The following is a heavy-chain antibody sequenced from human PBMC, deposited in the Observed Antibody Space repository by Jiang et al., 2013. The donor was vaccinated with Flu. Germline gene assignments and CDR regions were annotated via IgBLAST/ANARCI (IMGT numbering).Heavy chain of an antibody. J-gene: IGHJ5*02. V-gene: IGHV4-34*01. CDR2: INHSGST. CDR3: ASGQVLEQQLVHHWFDP. CDR1: GGSFSGYY. D-gene: IGHD6-13*01. Sequence: GSGLVKPSETLSLTCAVYGGSFSGYYWSWIRQPPGKGLEWIGEINHSGSTNYNPSLKSRVTISVDTSKNQFSLKLSSVTAADTAVYYCASGQVLEQQLVHHWFDPWGQGTPGHRLL.